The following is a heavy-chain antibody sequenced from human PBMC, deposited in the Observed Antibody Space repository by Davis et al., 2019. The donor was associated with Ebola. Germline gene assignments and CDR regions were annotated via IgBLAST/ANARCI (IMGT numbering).Heavy chain of an antibody. CDR3: AASAGTVGKFDY. D-gene: IGHD1-14*01. Sequence: AASVKVSCKASRFSYSSSAMQWVRQARGQRLEWIGWIVVGSGNTNYAQKFQGRVTITRDMSTSTANLDLSNLRSEDTAVYYCAASAGTVGKFDYWGQGTLVTVSS. V-gene: IGHV1-58*02. CDR1: RFSYSSSA. CDR2: IVVGSGNT. J-gene: IGHJ4*01.